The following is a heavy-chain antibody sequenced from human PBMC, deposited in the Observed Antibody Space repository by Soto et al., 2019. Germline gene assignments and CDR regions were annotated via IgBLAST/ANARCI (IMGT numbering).Heavy chain of an antibody. CDR1: GGTFSSYA. CDR3: ARNQIYDFWSGYYYGYFDY. CDR2: IIPIFGTA. J-gene: IGHJ4*02. Sequence: ASVKVSCKASGGTFSSYAISWVRQAPGQGLEWMGGIIPIFGTANYAQKFQGRVTITADEFTSTAYMELSSLRSEDTAVYYCARNQIYDFWSGYYYGYFDYWGQGTLVTVSS. D-gene: IGHD3-3*01. V-gene: IGHV1-69*13.